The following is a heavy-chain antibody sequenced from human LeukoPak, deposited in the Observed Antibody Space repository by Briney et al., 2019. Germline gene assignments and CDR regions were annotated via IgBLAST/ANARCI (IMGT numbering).Heavy chain of an antibody. J-gene: IGHJ1*01. CDR2: INPNSGGT. Sequence: SVKVSCKASGGTSSSYAISWVRQAPGQGLEWMGWINPNSGGTNYAQKFQGRVTMTRDTSISTAYMELSRLRSDDTAVYYCARGYPLSTTAAGTYFQHWGQGTLVTVSS. CDR3: ARGYPLSTTAAGTYFQH. D-gene: IGHD6-13*01. V-gene: IGHV1-2*02. CDR1: GGTSSSYA.